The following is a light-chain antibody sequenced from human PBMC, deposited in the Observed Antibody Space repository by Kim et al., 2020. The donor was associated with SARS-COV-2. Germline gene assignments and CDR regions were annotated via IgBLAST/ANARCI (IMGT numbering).Light chain of an antibody. J-gene: IGLJ2*01. V-gene: IGLV3-19*01. Sequence: VAWGRTVRHTCQGKSHRSYYATWYQQKPGQAPIVVIYGKNNRPSGTPDRFSGSSSGNTASLTISGIQAGDEADYYCNSRDSNDNVVFGGGTKVTV. CDR2: GKN. CDR1: SHRSYY. CDR3: NSRDSNDNVV.